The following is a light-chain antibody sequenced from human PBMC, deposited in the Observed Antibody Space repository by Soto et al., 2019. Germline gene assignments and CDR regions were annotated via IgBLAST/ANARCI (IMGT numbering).Light chain of an antibody. Sequence: DIQLTQSPSTLSASVGDRVTITSRASQSISSWLAWYQQKPGKAPKLLIYDASSLESGVPSRLSGSGSGTEFTLTISSLQPDDFATYYCQQYNSYSFGQGTKVDIK. V-gene: IGKV1-5*01. CDR2: DAS. CDR1: QSISSW. J-gene: IGKJ1*01. CDR3: QQYNSYS.